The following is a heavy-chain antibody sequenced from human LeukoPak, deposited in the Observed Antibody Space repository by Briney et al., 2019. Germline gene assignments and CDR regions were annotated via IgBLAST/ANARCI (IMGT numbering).Heavy chain of an antibody. D-gene: IGHD3-10*01. CDR3: ARSYYYGSGRYFDY. CDR2: IYHSGST. CDR1: GYSISSGYY. Sequence: SETLSLTRAVSGYSISSGYYWGWIRQPPGKGLEWIGSIYHSGSTYYNPSLKSRVTISVDTSKNQFSLKLSSVTAADTAVYYCARSYYYGSGRYFDYWGQGTLVTVSS. V-gene: IGHV4-38-2*01. J-gene: IGHJ4*02.